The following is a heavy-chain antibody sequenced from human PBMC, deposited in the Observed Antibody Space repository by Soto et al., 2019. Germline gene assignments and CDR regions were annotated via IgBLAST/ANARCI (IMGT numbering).Heavy chain of an antibody. V-gene: IGHV4-4*07. D-gene: IGHD2-8*02. CDR3: ARGMTPPGAPAWYYFDS. CDR2: FSLSGTT. CDR1: GASITGSFF. J-gene: IGHJ4*02. Sequence: XETLSLTCTVSGASITGSFFWSCIRQPAGKGLEWIGRFSLSGTTNYNPSLRSRVTMSADVSKNQLSLRLTSVTAADTALYYCARGMTPPGAPAWYYFDSWGQGTLVTVSS.